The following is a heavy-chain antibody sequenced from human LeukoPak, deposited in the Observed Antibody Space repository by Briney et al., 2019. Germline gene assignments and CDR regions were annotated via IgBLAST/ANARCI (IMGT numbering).Heavy chain of an antibody. CDR1: GYSFTSYW. D-gene: IGHD5-18*01. CDR3: ARPATAMVPYYFDY. Sequence: GESLKISCKGSGYSFTSYWIGWVRQMPGKDLECMGIIYPGDSDTKYSPSFQGQVTISADKSISTAYLQWSSLKASDTAMYYCARPATAMVPYYFDYWGQGTLVTVSS. CDR2: IYPGDSDT. V-gene: IGHV5-51*01. J-gene: IGHJ4*02.